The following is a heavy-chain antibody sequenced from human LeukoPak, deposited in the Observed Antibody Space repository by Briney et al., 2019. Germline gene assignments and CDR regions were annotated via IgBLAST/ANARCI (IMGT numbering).Heavy chain of an antibody. Sequence: GGSLRLSCAASGFTFSSYGMRWVRQAPGKGLEWVAVIWYDGSNKYYADSVKGRFTISRDNSKNTLYLQMNSLRAEDTAVYYCAKDQGSGSFYFDYWGQGTLVTVSS. D-gene: IGHD1-26*01. J-gene: IGHJ4*02. CDR2: IWYDGSNK. CDR3: AKDQGSGSFYFDY. V-gene: IGHV3-33*06. CDR1: GFTFSSYG.